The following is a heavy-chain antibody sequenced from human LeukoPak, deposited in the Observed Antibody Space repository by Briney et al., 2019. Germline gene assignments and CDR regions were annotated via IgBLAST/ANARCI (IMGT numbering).Heavy chain of an antibody. CDR3: AKRPSDYGDYVSYFDH. J-gene: IGHJ4*02. CDR1: GFSISYNY. CDR2: ISDDGRSK. V-gene: IGHV3-30*18. D-gene: IGHD4-17*01. Sequence: PGGSLRLSCEVSGFSISYNYMSWVRQAPGKGLEWVGVISDDGRSKDYADSVKGRFTISRDNSKDTLYLQMNSLRAEDTAVYYCAKRPSDYGDYVSYFDHWGQGTLVTVSS.